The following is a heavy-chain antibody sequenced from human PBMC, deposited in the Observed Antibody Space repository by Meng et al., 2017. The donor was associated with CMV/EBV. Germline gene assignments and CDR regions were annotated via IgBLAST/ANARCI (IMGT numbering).Heavy chain of an antibody. CDR2: ISYGGSKK. Sequence: GESLKISCAASGFTFGSYAMHRVRQAPGKGLEWVSVISYGGSKKYYADSVKGRFTISRDNSNNTLYLQMNSLRAEDTAVYYCARDGYSSSWYGPGYYYYYYGMDVWGQGTTVTVSS. J-gene: IGHJ6*02. CDR1: GFTFGSYA. CDR3: ARDGYSSSWYGPGYYYYYYGMDV. D-gene: IGHD6-13*01. V-gene: IGHV3-30-3*01.